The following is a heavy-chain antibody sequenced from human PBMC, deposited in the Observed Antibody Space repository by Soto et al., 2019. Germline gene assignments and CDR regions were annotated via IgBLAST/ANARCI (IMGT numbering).Heavy chain of an antibody. V-gene: IGHV3-15*01. J-gene: IGHJ4*02. Sequence: EVQLVESGGGLVKPGGSLRLSCAASGFTFSNSWMSWVRQAPGKGLEWVGRIKSKTDGGTTDYAAPVKGRFTISRDDSKNTLYLQMNSLKTEDTAVYYCPTLPSDYYDSSGDSGRDYCGQGTLVTVSS. CDR3: PTLPSDYYDSSGDSGRDY. CDR1: GFTFSNSW. D-gene: IGHD3-22*01. CDR2: IKSKTDGGTT.